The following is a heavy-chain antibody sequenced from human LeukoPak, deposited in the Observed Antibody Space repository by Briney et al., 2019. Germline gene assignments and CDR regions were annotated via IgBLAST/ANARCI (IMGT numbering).Heavy chain of an antibody. V-gene: IGHV1-2*02. D-gene: IGHD2-15*01. CDR1: GYTFTSFY. J-gene: IGHJ5*02. CDR3: ARDSRIVVVVAATGFDP. CDR2: INPNSGGT. Sequence: EASVKVSCKASGYTFTSFYMYWVRQAPGQGLEWMGWINPNSGGTNYAQKFQGRVTMTRDTSISTAYMELSRLRSDDTAVYYCARDSRIVVVVAATGFDPWGQGTLVTVSS.